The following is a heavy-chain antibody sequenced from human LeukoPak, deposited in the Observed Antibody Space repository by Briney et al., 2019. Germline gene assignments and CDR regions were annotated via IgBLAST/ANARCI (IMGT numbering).Heavy chain of an antibody. J-gene: IGHJ4*02. Sequence: GGSLRLSCVASGFTFSIHWMTWVRQAPGKGLEWVATIKPDGNDKFFVDSVKGRFTISRDNSKNTLYLQMNSLRAEDTAAYYCARGGWGRASHRDFDYWGQGTLVTVSS. D-gene: IGHD3-16*01. V-gene: IGHV3-7*01. CDR1: GFTFSIHW. CDR2: IKPDGNDK. CDR3: ARGGWGRASHRDFDY.